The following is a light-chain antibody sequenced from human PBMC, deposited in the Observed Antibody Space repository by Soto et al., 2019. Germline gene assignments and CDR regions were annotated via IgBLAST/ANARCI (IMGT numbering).Light chain of an antibody. CDR3: SSYTSSSTRV. V-gene: IGLV2-14*01. J-gene: IGLJ1*01. CDR2: EVS. Sequence: QSALTQPASVSGSPGQSITISCTGTSSDVGGYNYVSWYQQHPGKAPKLMIYEVSNRPSGVSNRFSGSKSGNTASLTISGLQAEDEADYYCSSYTSSSTRVFGTGTQLTGL. CDR1: SSDVGGYNY.